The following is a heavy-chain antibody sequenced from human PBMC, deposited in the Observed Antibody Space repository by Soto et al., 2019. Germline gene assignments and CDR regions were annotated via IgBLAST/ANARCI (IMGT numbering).Heavy chain of an antibody. CDR1: GHTFANNF. CDR2: LYPTSDRT. CDR3: AREGGTPNREVGTSGFAV. D-gene: IGHD1-1*01. J-gene: IGHJ3*01. Sequence: QEQLEQSGAEVKKPGASVKISCKASGHTFANNFLHWVRQAPGQGLEWMGVLYPTSDRTNCAQQFKGRVNMTRDTSTTTVFMELSSLRSEDTAVYYCAREGGTPNREVGTSGFAVWGQGTMVTVSS. V-gene: IGHV1-46*01.